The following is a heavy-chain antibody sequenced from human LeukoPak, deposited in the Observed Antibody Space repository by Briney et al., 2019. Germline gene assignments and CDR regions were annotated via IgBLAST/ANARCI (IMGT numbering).Heavy chain of an antibody. CDR3: AREDITMVRGVKSRYMDV. J-gene: IGHJ6*03. V-gene: IGHV4-59*12. Sequence: SETLSLTCTVSGGSISSYYWSWIRQPPGKGLEWIGYIYYSGSTNYNPSLKSRVTISVDTSKNQFSLKLSSVTAADTAVYYCAREDITMVRGVKSRYMDVWGKGTTVTVSS. D-gene: IGHD3-10*01. CDR2: IYYSGST. CDR1: GGSISSYY.